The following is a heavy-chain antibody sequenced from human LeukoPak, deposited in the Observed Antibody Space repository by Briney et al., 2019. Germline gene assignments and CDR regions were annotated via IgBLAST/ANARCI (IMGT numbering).Heavy chain of an antibody. Sequence: ASVKVSCKASGYTFTGYYMHWVRQAPGQGLEWMGWMNPNSGNTGYAQKFQGRVTITRNTSISTAYMELSSLRSEDTAVYYCARAGYYDFWSGYYYNYYYYYMDVWGKGTTVTVSS. V-gene: IGHV1-8*03. J-gene: IGHJ6*03. CDR3: ARAGYYDFWSGYYYNYYYYYMDV. CDR1: GYTFTGYY. D-gene: IGHD3-3*01. CDR2: MNPNSGNT.